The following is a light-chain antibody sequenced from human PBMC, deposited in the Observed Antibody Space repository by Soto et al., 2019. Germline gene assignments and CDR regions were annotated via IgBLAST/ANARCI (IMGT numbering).Light chain of an antibody. V-gene: IGKV3-11*01. CDR3: QQRSNSPLT. J-gene: IGKJ4*01. CDR1: QAGGVY. CDR2: DSS. Sequence: NLLTKCVANLSLYPGESATLSCRASQAGGVYLAWYQQNAGQAPSLLIYDSSSGATGIPAWFSGRWSGTVFTLTSSILDPEDFAYYYWQQRSNSPLTFGRGTKVDIK.